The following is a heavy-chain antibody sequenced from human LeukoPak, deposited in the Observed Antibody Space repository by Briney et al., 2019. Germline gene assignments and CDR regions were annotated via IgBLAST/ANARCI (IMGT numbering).Heavy chain of an antibody. CDR2: INHSGST. CDR1: GGSFSGYY. D-gene: IGHD5-24*01. Sequence: PSETLSLTCAVYGGSFSGYYWSWIRQPPGKGLEWIGEINHSGSTNYNPSLKSRVTISVDTSKNQFSLKLSSVTAADTAVYYCARARTSYKYYFDYWGQGTLVAVSS. J-gene: IGHJ4*02. V-gene: IGHV4-34*01. CDR3: ARARTSYKYYFDY.